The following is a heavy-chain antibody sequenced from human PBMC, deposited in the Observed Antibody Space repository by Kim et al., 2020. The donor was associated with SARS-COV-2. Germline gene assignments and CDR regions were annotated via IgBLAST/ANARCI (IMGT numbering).Heavy chain of an antibody. V-gene: IGHV4-34*01. CDR2: INHSGST. Sequence: SETLSLTCAVYGGSFSGYYWSWIRQPPGRGLEWIGEINHSGSTNYNPSLKSRVTISVDTSKNQFSLKLSSVTAADTAVYYCARGRRIQLWLNQGRFDPWGQGTLVTVSS. J-gene: IGHJ5*02. D-gene: IGHD5-18*01. CDR1: GGSFSGYY. CDR3: ARGRRIQLWLNQGRFDP.